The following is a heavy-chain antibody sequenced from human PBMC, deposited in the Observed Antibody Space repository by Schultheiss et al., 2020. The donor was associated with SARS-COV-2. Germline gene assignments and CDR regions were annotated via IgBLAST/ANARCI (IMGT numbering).Heavy chain of an antibody. J-gene: IGHJ4*02. V-gene: IGHV1-69*13. CDR1: GGTFSRYA. CDR3: ARTGYYDSSGYPLTYFDY. CDR2: IIPIFGTA. Sequence: SVKVSCKASGGTFSRYAISWVRQAPGQGLEWMGGIIPIFGTANYAQKFQGRVTITADESTSTAYMELSSLRSEDTAVYYCARTGYYDSSGYPLTYFDYWGQGTLVTVSS. D-gene: IGHD3-22*01.